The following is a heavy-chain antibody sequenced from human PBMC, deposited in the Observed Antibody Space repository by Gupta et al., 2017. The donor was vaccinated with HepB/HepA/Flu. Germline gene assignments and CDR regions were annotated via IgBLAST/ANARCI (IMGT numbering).Heavy chain of an antibody. J-gene: IGHJ1*01. CDR3: ARVSYDSSGYRQTPEYFQH. CDR1: GGTCSSYA. D-gene: IGHD3-22*01. Sequence: QVQLVQSGDEVKKPGFSVKVSCKASGGTCSSYAIAWVRQAPGQGLEWMGRIIPILGIANYAQKFQGRVTITADKSTSTAYMELSSLRSEDTAVYYCARVSYDSSGYRQTPEYFQHWGQGTLVTVSS. CDR2: IIPILGIA. V-gene: IGHV1-69*04.